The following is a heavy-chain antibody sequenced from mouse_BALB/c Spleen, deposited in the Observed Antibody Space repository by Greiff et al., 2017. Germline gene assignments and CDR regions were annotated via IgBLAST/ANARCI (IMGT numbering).Heavy chain of an antibody. CDR2: ISNGGGST. V-gene: IGHV5-12-2*01. Sequence: EVKLQESGGGLVQPGGSLKLSCAASGFTFSSYTMSWVRQTPEKRLEWVAYISNGGGSTYYPDTVKGRFTISRDNAKNTLYLQMSSLKSEDTAMYYCARHGSFDYWGQGTTLTVSS. CDR1: GFTFSSYT. CDR3: ARHGSFDY. J-gene: IGHJ2*01.